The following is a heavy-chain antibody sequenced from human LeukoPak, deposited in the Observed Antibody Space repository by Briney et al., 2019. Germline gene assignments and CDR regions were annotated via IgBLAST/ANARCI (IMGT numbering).Heavy chain of an antibody. J-gene: IGHJ5*02. Sequence: SETLSLTCAVYGGSFSGYYWSWIRQPPGKGLEWIGEINHSGSTNYNPSLKSRVTISVDTSKNQFSLKLSSVTAADTAVYYCARHAYYEGVITMVRGVKYNWFDPWGQGTLVTVSS. D-gene: IGHD3-10*01. CDR3: ARHAYYEGVITMVRGVKYNWFDP. CDR1: GGSFSGYY. V-gene: IGHV4-34*01. CDR2: INHSGST.